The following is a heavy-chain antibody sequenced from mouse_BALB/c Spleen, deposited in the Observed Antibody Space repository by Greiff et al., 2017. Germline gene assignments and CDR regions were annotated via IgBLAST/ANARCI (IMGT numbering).Heavy chain of an antibody. J-gene: IGHJ4*01. Sequence: VQLQQSGAELAKPGASVKMSCKASGYTFTSYWMHWVKQRPGQGLEWIGYINPSTGYTEYNQKFKDKATLTADKSSSTAYMQLSILTSEDSAVYYCARGYYAMDYWGQGTSVTVSS. V-gene: IGHV1-7*01. CDR1: GYTFTSYW. CDR2: INPSTGYT. CDR3: ARGYYAMDY.